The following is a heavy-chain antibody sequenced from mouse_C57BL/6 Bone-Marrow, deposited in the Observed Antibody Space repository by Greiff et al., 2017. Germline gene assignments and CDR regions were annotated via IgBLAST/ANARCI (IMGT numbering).Heavy chain of an antibody. Sequence: VQLQESGAELVRPGTSVKMSCKASGYTFTNYWIGWAKQRPGHGLEWIGDIYPGGGYTNYNEKFKGKATVTADKSSSTAYMQFSSLTSEDSAIYYCARDYAMDYWGQGTSVTVSS. CDR3: ARDYAMDY. J-gene: IGHJ4*01. CDR2: IYPGGGYT. V-gene: IGHV1-63*01. CDR1: GYTFTNYW.